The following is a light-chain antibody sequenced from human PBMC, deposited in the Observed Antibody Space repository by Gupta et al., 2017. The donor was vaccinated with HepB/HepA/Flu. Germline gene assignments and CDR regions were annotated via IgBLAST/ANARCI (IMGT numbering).Light chain of an antibody. V-gene: IGLV1-40*01. CDR3: QSYDNTLSAWV. CDR2: ANT. Sequence: QSVLTQPPSVSGAPGQRVTISCTGSSSNIGASSDVHWYQHLPGTAPKLLIFANTTRPSGVPDRFSGSRSGTSASLAVTGLQAEDEADYYCQSYDNTLSAWVFGGGTKLTVL. J-gene: IGLJ3*02. CDR1: SSNIGASSD.